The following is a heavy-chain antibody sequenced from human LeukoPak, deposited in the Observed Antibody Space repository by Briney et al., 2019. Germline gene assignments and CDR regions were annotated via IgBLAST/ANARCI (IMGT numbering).Heavy chain of an antibody. D-gene: IGHD2-21*02. CDR1: GYTSYGYG. CDR2: ISTYNGYA. V-gene: IGHV1-18*01. CDR3: SRNRRDCYGYMDV. Sequence: ASVKDSCKDSGYTSYGYGISWGRQAPGQGLEWMGWISTYNGYANYAQRLQGRVTMTTETSTSTAYMELRSLRSDDTAVYYCSRNRRDCYGYMDVGSKASSATVSS. J-gene: IGHJ6*04.